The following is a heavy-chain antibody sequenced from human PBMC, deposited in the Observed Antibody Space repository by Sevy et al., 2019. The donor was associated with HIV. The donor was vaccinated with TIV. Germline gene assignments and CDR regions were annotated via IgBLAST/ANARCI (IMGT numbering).Heavy chain of an antibody. Sequence: GGSLRLSCAASGFTFSSYAMSWVRQAPGKGLEWVSAISGRGGSTYYADSVKGRFTISRDNSKNTLYLQMNSLRAEDMAVYYCANDATRRQYGSGFPHYGMDVWGQGTTVTVSS. V-gene: IGHV3-23*01. CDR1: GFTFSSYA. D-gene: IGHD3-10*01. CDR3: ANDATRRQYGSGFPHYGMDV. CDR2: ISGRGGST. J-gene: IGHJ6*02.